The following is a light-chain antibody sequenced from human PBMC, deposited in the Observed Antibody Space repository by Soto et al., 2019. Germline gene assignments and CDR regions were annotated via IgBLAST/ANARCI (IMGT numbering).Light chain of an antibody. Sequence: EIVLTQSPGTLSVSPGERATLSCRASQTISSNYLAWYQQKPGQAPSLLIYVTSSRATGIPDRFSGSGSGTDFTLTISRLEPEDSAIYYCQQYGSWTFGQGTKVEIK. CDR2: VTS. CDR1: QTISSNY. V-gene: IGKV3-20*01. CDR3: QQYGSWT. J-gene: IGKJ1*01.